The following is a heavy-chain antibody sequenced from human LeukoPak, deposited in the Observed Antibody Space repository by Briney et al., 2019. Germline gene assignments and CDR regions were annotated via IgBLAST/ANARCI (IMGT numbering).Heavy chain of an antibody. CDR1: GYTFTGHY. CDR2: IYPSSGDV. Sequence: ASVKVSCKASGYTFTGHYIHWVRQAPGQGLEWMGWIYPSSGDVDYSHIFEGRVSMTRDTSISTAYMELSRLRSDDTAVYYCARAAIAVAGDYHYHYMDVWGKGTTVSVSS. J-gene: IGHJ6*03. CDR3: ARAAIAVAGDYHYHYMDV. D-gene: IGHD6-19*01. V-gene: IGHV1-2*07.